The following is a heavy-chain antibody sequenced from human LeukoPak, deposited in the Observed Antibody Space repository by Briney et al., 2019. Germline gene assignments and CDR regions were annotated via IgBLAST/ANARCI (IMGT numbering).Heavy chain of an antibody. CDR2: IYPSGST. CDR3: ARCWVYGPDYFNSGSYNYYIGV. CDR1: RGSTSNNY. Sequence: SETLSLTCTVSRGSTSNNYWSWIRQPPGKGLEWIGYIYPSGSTNYNPSLKSRVTISADTSKNQFSLKLIAVTAADTAVYYCARCWVYGPDYFNSGSYNYYIGVWGKGTTVTVSS. D-gene: IGHD3-10*01. V-gene: IGHV4-4*09. J-gene: IGHJ6*03.